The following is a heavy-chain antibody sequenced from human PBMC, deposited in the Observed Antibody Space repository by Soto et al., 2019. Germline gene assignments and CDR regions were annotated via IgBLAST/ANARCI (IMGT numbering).Heavy chain of an antibody. Sequence: GASVKVSCKASGYTFTSYGISWVRQAPGQGLEWMGWISAYNGNTNYAQKLQGRVTMTTDTSTSTAYMELRSLRSDDTAVYYCARDHWQWLDSTSPSVYWGQGTLVTVSS. D-gene: IGHD6-19*01. J-gene: IGHJ4*02. V-gene: IGHV1-18*01. CDR1: GYTFTSYG. CDR2: ISAYNGNT. CDR3: ARDHWQWLDSTSPSVY.